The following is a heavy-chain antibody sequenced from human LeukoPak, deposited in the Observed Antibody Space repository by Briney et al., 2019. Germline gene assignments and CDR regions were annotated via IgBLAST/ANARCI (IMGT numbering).Heavy chain of an antibody. V-gene: IGHV1-18*01. CDR2: INADNGNT. Sequence: GASVMVSCKASGYSFTTYGISWVRQAPGQGLEWMGWINADNGNTNHAQKFQGRVTMTTDTSTSTAYMELRGLRSDDAAVYYCAREAAAGWIDYWGQGTLVIVSS. CDR3: AREAAAGWIDY. J-gene: IGHJ4*02. D-gene: IGHD6-13*01. CDR1: GYSFTTYG.